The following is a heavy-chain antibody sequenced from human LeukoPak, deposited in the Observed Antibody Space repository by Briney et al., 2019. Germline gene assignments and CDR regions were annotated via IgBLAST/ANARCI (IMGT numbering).Heavy chain of an antibody. CDR3: ARGINWVDY. CDR2: INWNGGST. CDR1: GFTFDDYG. J-gene: IGHJ4*02. Sequence: PGGSLRVSCAASGFTFDDYGMNWVRQAPGKGLEWVSSINWNGGSTGYADSVKGRFTISRDNAKNSLYLQMNSLRAEDTALYYCARGINWVDYWGQGTLVTVSS. V-gene: IGHV3-20*04. D-gene: IGHD7-27*01.